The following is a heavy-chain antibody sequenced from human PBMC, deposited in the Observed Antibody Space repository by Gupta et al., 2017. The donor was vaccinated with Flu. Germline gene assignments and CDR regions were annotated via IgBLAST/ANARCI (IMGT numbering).Heavy chain of an antibody. CDR1: GDSISSGYY. CDR3: ARDLPVTSLWYLDGMYV. CDR2: FYHTGST. J-gene: IGHJ6*02. Sequence: QVQLQESGPGMVKPSETLSVTCTVSGDSISSGYYSGWIRQPPGKGLEWIGSFYHTGSTYYTPSLKSRVTISIDTSTNQFSLKMSSVTAADTTVYYCARDLPVTSLWYLDGMYVWGQGTTVIVSS. V-gene: IGHV4-38-2*02. D-gene: IGHD4-17*01.